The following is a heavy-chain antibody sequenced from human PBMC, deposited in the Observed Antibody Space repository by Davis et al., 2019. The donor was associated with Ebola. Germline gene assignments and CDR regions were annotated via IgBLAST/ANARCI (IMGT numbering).Heavy chain of an antibody. CDR2: IPYRGYI. V-gene: IGHV4-59*08. CDR3: ARHPYDFWSGFYFDY. D-gene: IGHD3-3*01. Sequence: MPSETLSLTCTVSGGSISSYYWSWIRQPPGKGLEWIGYIPYRGYINQNPSLKSRVSMSVDTSKNQFSLKLTSVTAADTAVYYCARHPYDFWSGFYFDYWGQGSLVTVSS. CDR1: GGSISSYY. J-gene: IGHJ4*01.